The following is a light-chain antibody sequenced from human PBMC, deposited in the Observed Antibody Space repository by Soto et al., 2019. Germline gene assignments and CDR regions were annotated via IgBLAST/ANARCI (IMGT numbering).Light chain of an antibody. CDR3: QQSYSTLFP. V-gene: IGKV1-39*01. CDR2: AAS. CDR1: QSISSY. Sequence: DIQMTQSPSSLSASVGDRVTITCRASQSISSYLNWYQQKPGKAPKLLIYAASSLQSGVPSRFSGSGSGTDFTLPISSLQPKDFATYYCQQSYSTLFPFGPGTKVDI. J-gene: IGKJ3*01.